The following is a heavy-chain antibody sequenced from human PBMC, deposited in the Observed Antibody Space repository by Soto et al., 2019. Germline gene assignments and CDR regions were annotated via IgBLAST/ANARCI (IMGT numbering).Heavy chain of an antibody. J-gene: IGHJ4*02. V-gene: IGHV2-5*02. CDR1: GFSLSTSGVG. CDR3: AXTVXXXVIRVYFDY. D-gene: IGHD3-10*01. CDR2: IYWDDDK. Sequence: QITLKESGPTLVKPTQTLTLTCTFSGFSLSTSGVGVGWIRQPPGKALEWLALIYWDDDKRYSPSLKSRLTITKDTSKNQVVLTMTNMDPVDTATYYCAXTVXXXVIRVYFDYWGQGTLVTVSS.